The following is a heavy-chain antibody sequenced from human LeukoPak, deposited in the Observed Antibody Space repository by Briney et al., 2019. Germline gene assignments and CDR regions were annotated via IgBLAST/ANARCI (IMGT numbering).Heavy chain of an antibody. CDR3: ARDRLLYTSMLDS. V-gene: IGHV1-18*01. J-gene: IGHJ4*02. CDR1: GYNFSNYG. Sequence: SVKVSCKASGYNFSNYGISWVRQAPGQGLEWMGWISGYNGNTNYAQKLQGRVTMTTDTSTTTAYMELRSLRSDDTAVYYCARDRLLYTSMLDSWGQGTLVTVSS. CDR2: ISGYNGNT. D-gene: IGHD2-2*02.